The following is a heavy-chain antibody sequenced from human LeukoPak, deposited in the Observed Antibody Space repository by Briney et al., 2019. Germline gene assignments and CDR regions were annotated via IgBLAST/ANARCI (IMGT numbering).Heavy chain of an antibody. Sequence: SETLSLTCTVSGGSISSYYWSWIRQPPGKGLEWIGYIYYSGSTNYNPSLKSRVTISVDTSKDQFSLTLSSVTAADTAVYYCAHMVRGVINYWGQGTLVTVSS. D-gene: IGHD3-10*01. CDR3: AHMVRGVINY. CDR1: GGSISSYY. J-gene: IGHJ4*02. V-gene: IGHV4-59*08. CDR2: IYYSGST.